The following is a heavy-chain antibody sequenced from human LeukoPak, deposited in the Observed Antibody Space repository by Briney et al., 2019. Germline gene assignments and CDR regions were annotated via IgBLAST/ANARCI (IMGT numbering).Heavy chain of an antibody. Sequence: RASVTVSCTASGGTFSSYAISWVRQAPGQGLEWMGRIIPILGIANYAQKFQGRVTITADKSTSTAYMELSSLRSEDTAVYYCARAGGVRPSRSRPNWFDPWGQGTLVTVSS. CDR1: GGTFSSYA. V-gene: IGHV1-69*04. CDR3: ARAGGVRPSRSRPNWFDP. CDR2: IIPILGIA. J-gene: IGHJ5*02. D-gene: IGHD2-8*02.